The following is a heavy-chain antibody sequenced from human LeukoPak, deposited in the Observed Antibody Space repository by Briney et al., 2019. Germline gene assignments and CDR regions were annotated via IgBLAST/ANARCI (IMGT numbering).Heavy chain of an antibody. CDR1: GFTFSSYG. Sequence: GGSLRLSCAASGFTFSSYGMHWVRQAPGRGLEWVAIIWYDGSNKYYADSVKGRFTISRDNSKNTLYLQMNSLRAEDTAVYYCARDVLRGYYYGMDVWGQGTTVTVSS. J-gene: IGHJ6*02. CDR3: ARDVLRGYYYGMDV. CDR2: IWYDGSNK. D-gene: IGHD3-10*01. V-gene: IGHV3-33*01.